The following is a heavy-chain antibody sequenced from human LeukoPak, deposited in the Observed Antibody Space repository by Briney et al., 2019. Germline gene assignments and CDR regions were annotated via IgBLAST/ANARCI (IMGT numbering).Heavy chain of an antibody. J-gene: IGHJ4*02. D-gene: IGHD2-8*02. Sequence: SETLSLTCTVSGGSISSYYWSWIRQPPGKGLEWIAYISDIGSINYNPSLKSRVTISLDTSTNQFSLKLSSVTAADTAVYYCAGHHPRNTVDFWGQGTLVTVSS. CDR1: GGSISSYY. CDR2: ISDIGSI. V-gene: IGHV4-59*08. CDR3: AGHHPRNTVDF.